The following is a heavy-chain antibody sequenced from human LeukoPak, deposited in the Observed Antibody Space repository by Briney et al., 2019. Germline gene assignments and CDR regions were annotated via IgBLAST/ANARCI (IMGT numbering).Heavy chain of an antibody. D-gene: IGHD3-16*01. V-gene: IGHV1-2*02. CDR1: GYTFSGYY. CDR3: ARDLGDTGDY. CDR2: INPSNGDT. Sequence: ASVKVSCKASGYTFSGYYIHWVRQAPGQGLEWMAWINPSNGDTNYAQKFQGRVTMTRDTSISTAYMELSRLRSDDTAVYYCARDLGDTGDYWGQGTLVTVSS. J-gene: IGHJ4*02.